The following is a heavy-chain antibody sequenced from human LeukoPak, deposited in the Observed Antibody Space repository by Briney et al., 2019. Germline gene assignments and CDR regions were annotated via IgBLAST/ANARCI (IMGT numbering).Heavy chain of an antibody. CDR3: ARGYYGSGSYPLDY. D-gene: IGHD3-10*01. V-gene: IGHV1-8*03. J-gene: IGHJ4*02. CDR2: MNPNSGNT. CDR1: GGSFSTYT. Sequence: GSSVKVSCKASGGSFSTYTITWVRQAPGQGLEWMGWMNPNSGNTGYAQKFQGRVTITRNTSISTAYMELSSLRSEDTAVYYCARGYYGSGSYPLDYWGQGTLVTVSS.